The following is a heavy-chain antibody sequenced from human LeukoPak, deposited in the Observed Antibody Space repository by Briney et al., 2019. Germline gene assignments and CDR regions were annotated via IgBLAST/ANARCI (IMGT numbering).Heavy chain of an antibody. CDR1: GYSFTSYW. J-gene: IGHJ4*02. V-gene: IGHV5-10-1*01. CDR2: IDPSDSYT. CDR3: ASHSSGWSIWDY. Sequence: GESLKISCKGSGYSFTSYWISWVRQMPGKGLEWMGRIDPSDSYTNYSPSSQGHVTISADKSISTAYLQWSSLKASDTAMYYCASHSSGWSIWDYWGQGTLVTVSS. D-gene: IGHD6-19*01.